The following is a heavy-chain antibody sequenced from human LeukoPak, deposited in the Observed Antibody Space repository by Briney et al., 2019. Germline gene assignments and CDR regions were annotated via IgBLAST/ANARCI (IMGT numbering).Heavy chain of an antibody. D-gene: IGHD3-10*01. Sequence: PGGSLRLSCSASGFTFGDYAMSWVRQAPGKGLEWVAVISYDGSNKYYADSVKGRFTISRDNSKNTLYLQMNSLRAEDTAVYYCARGSDGSGSPYGFHDYWGQGTLVTVSS. CDR2: ISYDGSNK. V-gene: IGHV3-30*04. CDR1: GFTFGDYA. CDR3: ARGSDGSGSPYGFHDY. J-gene: IGHJ4*02.